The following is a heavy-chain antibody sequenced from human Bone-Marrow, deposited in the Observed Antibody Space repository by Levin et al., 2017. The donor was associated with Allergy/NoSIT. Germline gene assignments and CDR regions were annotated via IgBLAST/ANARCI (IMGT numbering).Heavy chain of an antibody. CDR1: GGSFSGFY. CDR3: ARFVRGNYFDS. CDR2: INHSGST. J-gene: IGHJ4*02. V-gene: IGHV4-34*01. Sequence: SQTLSLTCDVYGGSFSGFYWSWIRQPPGKGLEWIGEINHSGSTNYNPSLKSRVTISVDTSKNQFSLRLNSVTAADTALYYCARFVRGNYFDSWGQGTLVTVSS.